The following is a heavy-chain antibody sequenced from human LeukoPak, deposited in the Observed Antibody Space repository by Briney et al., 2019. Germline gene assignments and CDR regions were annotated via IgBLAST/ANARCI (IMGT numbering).Heavy chain of an antibody. CDR1: GGSISSGSYY. D-gene: IGHD6-13*01. V-gene: IGHV4-61*02. CDR2: IYTSGST. J-gene: IGHJ1*01. Sequence: SETLSLTCTVSGGSISSGSYYWSWIRQPAGKGLEWIGRIYTSGSTNYNPSLKSRVTISVDTSKNQFSLKLSSVTAADTAVYYCARRRINRSSWPRGEYFQHWGQGTLVTVSS. CDR3: ARRRINRSSWPRGEYFQH.